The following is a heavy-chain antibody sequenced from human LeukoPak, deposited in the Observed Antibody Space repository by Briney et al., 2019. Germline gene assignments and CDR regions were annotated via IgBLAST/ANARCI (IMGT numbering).Heavy chain of an antibody. V-gene: IGHV3-7*01. CDR3: ARDPNHGALDF. CDR1: GFSFSNSW. D-gene: IGHD1-14*01. Sequence: GGSLRLSCVASGFSFSNSWMSWVRQAPGKGLEWVANIKYNGREKDYVVSLKGRLTISRDNAKNSVYLEMSSLRVEDTAVYYCARDPNHGALDFWGQGTLVTVSS. J-gene: IGHJ4*02. CDR2: IKYNGREK.